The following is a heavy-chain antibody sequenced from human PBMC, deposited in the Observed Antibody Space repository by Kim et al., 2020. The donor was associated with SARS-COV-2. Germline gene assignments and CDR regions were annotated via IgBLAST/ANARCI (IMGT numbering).Heavy chain of an antibody. CDR3: ARALGLRYFDPKGWFDP. D-gene: IGHD3-9*01. CDR1: GYTFTSYG. V-gene: IGHV1-18*04. J-gene: IGHJ5*02. Sequence: ASVKVSCKASGYTFTSYGISWVRQAPGQGLEWMGWISAYNGNTNYAQKLQGRVTMTTDTSTSTAYMELRSLRSDDTAVYYCARALGLRYFDPKGWFDPWGRGTLVTVSS. CDR2: ISAYNGNT.